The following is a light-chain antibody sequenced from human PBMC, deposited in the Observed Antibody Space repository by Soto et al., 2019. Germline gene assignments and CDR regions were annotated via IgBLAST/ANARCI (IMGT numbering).Light chain of an antibody. CDR2: DVS. Sequence: SVLTQPAPVSGSPGQSITLSCTGTSRDVGGYNYVSWYQQYPGKAPKLMIYDVSNRPSGVSNRFSGSKSGNTASLTISGLQAEDEADYYCSSFTRSSTPYVFGTGTKVTVL. J-gene: IGLJ1*01. CDR3: SSFTRSSTPYV. CDR1: SRDVGGYNY. V-gene: IGLV2-14*03.